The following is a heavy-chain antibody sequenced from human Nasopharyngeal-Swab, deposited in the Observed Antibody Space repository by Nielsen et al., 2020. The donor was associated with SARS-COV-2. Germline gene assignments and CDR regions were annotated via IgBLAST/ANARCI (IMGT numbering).Heavy chain of an antibody. Sequence: GSPLKISCAASGFTFDDYAMHWVRQAPGKGLEWVSGISWNSGSIGYADSVKGRFTISRDNAKNSLYLQMNSLRAEDTALYYCAKDTFHYYGDYYGMDVWGQGTTVTVSS. CDR2: ISWNSGSI. D-gene: IGHD3-10*01. CDR1: GFTFDDYA. J-gene: IGHJ6*02. CDR3: AKDTFHYYGDYYGMDV. V-gene: IGHV3-9*01.